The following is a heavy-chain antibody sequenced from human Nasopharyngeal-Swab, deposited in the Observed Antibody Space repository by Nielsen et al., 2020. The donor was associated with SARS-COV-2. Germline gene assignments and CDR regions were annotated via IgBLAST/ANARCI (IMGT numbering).Heavy chain of an antibody. CDR1: GYTFTSYY. CDR2: INPSGGST. CDR3: ARGPKTVVVTATNWYFDL. Sequence: ASVKVSCKASGYTFTSYYMHWVRQAPGQGLEWMGIINPSGGSTSYAQKFQGRVTMTRDTSTSTVYMELSSLRSEDTAVYYCARGPKTVVVTATNWYFDLWGRGTLVTVSS. J-gene: IGHJ2*01. D-gene: IGHD2-21*02. V-gene: IGHV1-46*01.